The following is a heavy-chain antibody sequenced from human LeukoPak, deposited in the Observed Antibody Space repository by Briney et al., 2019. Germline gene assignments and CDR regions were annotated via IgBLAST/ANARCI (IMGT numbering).Heavy chain of an antibody. J-gene: IGHJ3*02. CDR3: ARDGPYPSDALDI. CDR2: IYYSGST. D-gene: IGHD2-2*01. CDR1: GGSISSYY. Sequence: SETLSLTCTVSGGSISSYYWSWIRQPPGKGLEWIGYIYYSGSTNYNPSLKSRVTISVDTSKSQFSLKLSSVTAADTAVYYCARDGPYPSDALDIWGQGTMVTVSS. V-gene: IGHV4-59*01.